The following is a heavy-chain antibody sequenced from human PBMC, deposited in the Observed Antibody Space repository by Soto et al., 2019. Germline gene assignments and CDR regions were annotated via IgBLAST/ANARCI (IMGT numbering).Heavy chain of an antibody. J-gene: IGHJ4*02. V-gene: IGHV3-74*03. CDR1: GFTFSYYW. D-gene: IGHD4-17*01. CDR2: IYSDGSAT. Sequence: GGSLRLSCLVSGFTFSYYWMDWVRQTPEKGLVWVARIYSDGSATTYADSVKGRFTISRDNSKNTLYLQMNSLRADDTAVYYCARGNYGGFDYWGQGTLVTVSS. CDR3: ARGNYGGFDY.